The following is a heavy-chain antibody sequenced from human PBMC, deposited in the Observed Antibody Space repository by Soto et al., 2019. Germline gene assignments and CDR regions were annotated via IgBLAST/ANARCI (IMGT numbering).Heavy chain of an antibody. V-gene: IGHV4-61*05. CDR2: IYYTGST. CDR1: GVSVSTNSYY. D-gene: IGHD3-16*01. CDR3: ARHGPGGWGDLDY. Sequence: SETLSLTCTVSGVSVSTNSYYWGWIRQPPGKGLEWIGYIYYTGSTNYNPSLKSRVTISVDTSKNQFSLKLSSVTAADTAVYYCARHGPGGWGDLDYWGQGTLVTVSS. J-gene: IGHJ4*02.